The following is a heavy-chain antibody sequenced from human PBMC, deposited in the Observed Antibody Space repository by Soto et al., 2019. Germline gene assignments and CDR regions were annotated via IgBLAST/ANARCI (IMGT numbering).Heavy chain of an antibody. CDR3: ARERGSKSMDV. CDR2: IRQDGSEG. J-gene: IGHJ6*02. V-gene: IGHV3-7*03. Sequence: VGSLRLSCAASGFTFSNYWMTWVRQAPGKGLEWVANIRQDGSEGSYVDSVKGRFTISRDNAKVPLFLQMNSLRAEDTAVYYCARERGSKSMDVWGQGTTVTVSS. D-gene: IGHD2-15*01. CDR1: GFTFSNYW.